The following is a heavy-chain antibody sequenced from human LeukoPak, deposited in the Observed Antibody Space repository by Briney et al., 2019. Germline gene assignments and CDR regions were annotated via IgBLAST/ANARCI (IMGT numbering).Heavy chain of an antibody. CDR1: GFTFSSHG. CDR3: AKADYYGSGRTRLLYYYMDV. J-gene: IGHJ6*03. D-gene: IGHD3-10*01. CDR2: ISPSGSIS. Sequence: GGTLRLSCAASGFTFSSHGINWVRQAPGKGLEWVSGISPSGSISYYADSVKGRFTISRDNSKNTVSLQMNSLRAEDTAVYYCAKADYYGSGRTRLLYYYMDVWGKGTTVTISS. V-gene: IGHV3-23*01.